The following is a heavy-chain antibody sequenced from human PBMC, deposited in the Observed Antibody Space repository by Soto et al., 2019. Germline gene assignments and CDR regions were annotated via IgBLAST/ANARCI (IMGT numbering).Heavy chain of an antibody. CDR1: GVIVSRGTYY. Sequence: SETLSLTCNVSGVIVSRGTYYWSWIRQPPGKGLEWIGYIYYSGSTNYNPSLKSRVTISVDTSKNQFSLKLSSVTAADTAIYYCARHPLADPSLWDPDPWGPGTLVNVSS. V-gene: IGHV4-61*01. D-gene: IGHD1-26*01. CDR2: IYYSGST. CDR3: ARHPLADPSLWDPDP. J-gene: IGHJ5*02.